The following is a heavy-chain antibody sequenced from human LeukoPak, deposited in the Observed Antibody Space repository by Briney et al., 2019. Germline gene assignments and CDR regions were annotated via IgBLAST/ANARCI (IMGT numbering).Heavy chain of an antibody. CDR3: ASGLRFLEWLGAYDI. D-gene: IGHD3-3*01. Sequence: GGSLRLSCAASGFTFSDYYMSWIRQAPGKGLEWVSYISSSGSTIYYADSVKGRFTISRDNAKNSLYLQMNSLRAEDTAVYYCASGLRFLEWLGAYDIWGQGTMVTVSS. J-gene: IGHJ3*02. V-gene: IGHV3-11*04. CDR2: ISSSGSTI. CDR1: GFTFSDYY.